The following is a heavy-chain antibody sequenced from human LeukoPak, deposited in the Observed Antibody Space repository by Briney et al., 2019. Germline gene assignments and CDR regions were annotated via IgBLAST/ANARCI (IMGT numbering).Heavy chain of an antibody. Sequence: GASLRLSCAASGFTVSSNYMSWVRQAPGKGLEWVSVIYSGGSTYYADSVKGRFTISRDNSKNTLYLQLNSLRAEDTAVYYCARGRVSYYYYMDVWGKGTTVTVSS. CDR1: GFTVSSNY. D-gene: IGHD2-8*01. CDR2: IYSGGST. CDR3: ARGRVSYYYYMDV. J-gene: IGHJ6*03. V-gene: IGHV3-53*01.